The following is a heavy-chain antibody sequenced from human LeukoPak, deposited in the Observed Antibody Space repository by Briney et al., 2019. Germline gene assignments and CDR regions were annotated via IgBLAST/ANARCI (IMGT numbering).Heavy chain of an antibody. D-gene: IGHD3-10*01. J-gene: IGHJ4*02. CDR2: ISGRGDST. Sequence: PGESLRLSCAASGFTFSAYALNWVRQAPGRGLEWVSTISGRGDSTYYADSVKARFTLSRKNSKNMLYLQMNSLRVEDTAIYYCAQPPPLTMFREPNWGQGTLVTVSS. V-gene: IGHV3-23*01. CDR1: GFTFSAYA. CDR3: AQPPPLTMFREPN.